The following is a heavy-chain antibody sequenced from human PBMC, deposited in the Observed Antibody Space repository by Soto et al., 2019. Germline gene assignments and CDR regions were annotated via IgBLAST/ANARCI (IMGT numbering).Heavy chain of an antibody. CDR3: ARIWGPYYYYGMDV. V-gene: IGHV2-26*01. CDR2: IFSNDEK. D-gene: IGHD7-27*01. CDR1: GFPLSKNRMG. Sequence: EKRRVAHALSCSGSGFPLSKNRMGVSWIRQPPGKAPEWLAHIFSNDEKSYSTSLKSRLTISKDTSKSQVVLTMTNMDPVDTATYYCARIWGPYYYYGMDVWGQGTTVTVSS. J-gene: IGHJ6*02.